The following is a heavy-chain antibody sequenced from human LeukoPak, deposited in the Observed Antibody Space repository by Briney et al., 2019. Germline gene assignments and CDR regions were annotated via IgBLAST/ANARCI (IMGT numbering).Heavy chain of an antibody. CDR3: ARYVPVKTGPTRASFDY. D-gene: IGHD1-1*01. Sequence: SGTLSLTCAVYGGSFSDYDWSWIRQAPGKGLEWIGEINQSGTTNCDPSLKSRVSMSIDTSKSQFSLNLRSVTAADTAVYYCARYVPVKTGPTRASFDYWGQGILVTVSS. CDR1: GGSFSDYD. CDR2: INQSGTT. V-gene: IGHV4-34*01. J-gene: IGHJ4*02.